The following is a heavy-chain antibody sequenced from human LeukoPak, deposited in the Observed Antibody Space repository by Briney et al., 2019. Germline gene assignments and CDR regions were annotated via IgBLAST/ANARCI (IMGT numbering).Heavy chain of an antibody. CDR1: GGSISSYY. J-gene: IGHJ3*02. Sequence: SETLSLTCTVSGGSISSYYWSWTRQPAGKGLEWIGRIYTSGSTNYNPSLKSRVTLSVDTSKNQFSLKLSSVTAADTAVYYCAREGGTVGAGTFDIWGQGTMVTVSS. CDR2: IYTSGST. CDR3: AREGGTVGAGTFDI. D-gene: IGHD3/OR15-3a*01. V-gene: IGHV4-4*07.